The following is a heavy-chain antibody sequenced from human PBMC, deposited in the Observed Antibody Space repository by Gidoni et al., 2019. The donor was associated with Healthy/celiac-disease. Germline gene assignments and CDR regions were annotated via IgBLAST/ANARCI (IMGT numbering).Heavy chain of an antibody. Sequence: QVQLQESGPGLVKPSQTLSLTCTVSGGSISSGSYYWSWIRQPAGKGLEWIGRIYTSGSTNYNPSLKSRVTISVDTSKNQFSLKLSSVTAADTAVYYCARDSLHLYSSSSDADMVPFDIWGQGTMVTVSS. V-gene: IGHV4-61*02. CDR3: ARDSLHLYSSSSDADMVPFDI. CDR1: GGSISSGSYY. D-gene: IGHD6-13*01. J-gene: IGHJ3*02. CDR2: IYTSGST.